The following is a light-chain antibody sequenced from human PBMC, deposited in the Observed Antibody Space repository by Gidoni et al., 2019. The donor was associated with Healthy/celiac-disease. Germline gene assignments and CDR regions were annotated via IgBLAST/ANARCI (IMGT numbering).Light chain of an antibody. J-gene: IGKJ2*01. CDR2: KAS. CDR3: QQYNSYSGT. CDR1: QSISSW. V-gene: IGKV1-5*03. Sequence: GDRVTITCRASQSISSWLAWYQQKPGKAPKLLIYKASSLESGVPSRFSGSGSGTEFTLTISSLQPDDFATYYCQQYNSYSGTFGQGTKLEIK.